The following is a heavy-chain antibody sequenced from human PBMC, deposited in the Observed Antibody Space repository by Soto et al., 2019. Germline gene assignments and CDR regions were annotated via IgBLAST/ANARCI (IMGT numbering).Heavy chain of an antibody. CDR2: INPSGGST. J-gene: IGHJ6*02. CDR1: GYTFTGYY. Sequence: ASVKVYCKASGYTFTGYYMHWVRQAPGQGLEWMGIINPSGGSTSYAQKFQGRVTMTRDTSTSTVYMELSSLRSEDTAVYYCARESTFGYCSGGSCNGGMDVWGQGTTVTV. D-gene: IGHD2-15*01. CDR3: ARESTFGYCSGGSCNGGMDV. V-gene: IGHV1-46*01.